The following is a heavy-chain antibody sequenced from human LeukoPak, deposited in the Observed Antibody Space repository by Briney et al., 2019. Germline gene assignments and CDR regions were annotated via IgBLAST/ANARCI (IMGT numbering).Heavy chain of an antibody. CDR2: IYSGGST. Sequence: GGSLRLSCAASGFTVSSYYMSWVRQAPGKGLEWVSVIYSGGSTYYADSVKGRFTISRDNSKNTLYLQMNSLRADDTAVYYCAREVGGGSSFYFNYWGQGTLVTVSS. J-gene: IGHJ4*02. CDR3: AREVGGGSSFYFNY. CDR1: GFTVSSYY. V-gene: IGHV3-53*01. D-gene: IGHD6-6*01.